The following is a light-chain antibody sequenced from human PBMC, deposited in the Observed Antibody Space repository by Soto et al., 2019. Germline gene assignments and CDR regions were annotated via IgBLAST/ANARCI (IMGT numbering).Light chain of an antibody. CDR3: QQLHDYPIT. CDR2: AAS. V-gene: IGKV1-9*01. CDR1: QGIDSS. J-gene: IGKJ5*01. Sequence: ILLTQSPSSLSASVGDRVTIXXRASQGIDSSVAWYQQKPGGAPKXLSDAASSLQRGVPSRFSGSGSGTDFTLTSSSLQPEDFATYYCQQLHDYPITFGQGTRLEIK.